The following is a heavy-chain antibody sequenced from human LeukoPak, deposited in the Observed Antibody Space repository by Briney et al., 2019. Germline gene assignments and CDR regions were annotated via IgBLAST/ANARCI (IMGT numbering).Heavy chain of an antibody. V-gene: IGHV4-30-4*08. J-gene: IGHJ6*03. D-gene: IGHD1-26*01. CDR2: IYYSGST. Sequence: SETLSLTCTVSGGSISSGDYYWSWIRQPPGKGLEWIGYIYYSGSTYYDPSLKSRVTISVDTSKNQFSLKLRSVTAADTAVYYCARNSGTLPYYYYYYMDVWGKGPTVTVSS. CDR3: ARNSGTLPYYYYYYMDV. CDR1: GGSISSGDYY.